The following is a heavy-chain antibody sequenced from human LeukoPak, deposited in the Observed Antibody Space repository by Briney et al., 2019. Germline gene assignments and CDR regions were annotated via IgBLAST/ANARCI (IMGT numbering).Heavy chain of an antibody. V-gene: IGHV4-59*12. D-gene: IGHD3-10*01. CDR2: IYYSGST. CDR3: AREQVLLWFGELLSRYFDY. J-gene: IGHJ4*02. Sequence: SETLSLTCTVSGGSISSYYWSWIRQPPGKGLEWNGYIYYSGSTNYNPSLKSRVTISVDTSKNQFSLKLSSVTAADTAVYYCAREQVLLWFGELLSRYFDYWGQGTLVTVSS. CDR1: GGSISSYY.